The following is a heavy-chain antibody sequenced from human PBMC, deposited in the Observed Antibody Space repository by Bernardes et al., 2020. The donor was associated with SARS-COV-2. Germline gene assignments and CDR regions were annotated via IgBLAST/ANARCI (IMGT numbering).Heavy chain of an antibody. J-gene: IGHJ4*02. CDR2: IYYSGST. D-gene: IGHD3-3*01. V-gene: IGHV4-31*03. CDR1: GGSISSGGYY. Sequence: NLSLTCTVSGGSISSGGYYWSWIRQHPGKGLEWIGYIYYSGSTYYNPSLKSRVTISVDTSKNQFSLKLSSVTAADTAVYYCARAPSGIFGVVTTFDYWGQGTLVTVSS. CDR3: ARAPSGIFGVVTTFDY.